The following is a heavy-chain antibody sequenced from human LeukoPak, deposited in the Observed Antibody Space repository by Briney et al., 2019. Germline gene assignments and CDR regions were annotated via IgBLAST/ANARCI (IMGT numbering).Heavy chain of an antibody. V-gene: IGHV1-18*01. D-gene: IGHD6-19*01. CDR1: GYTFTSYG. CDR2: ISAYNGNT. J-gene: IGHJ4*02. Sequence: GASVKVSCKASGYTFTSYGISWVRQAPGQGLEWMGWISAYNGNTSYAQKLQGRVTMTTDTSTSTAYMELRSLRSDDTAVYYCARDIDMDSSGWYPDYWGQGTLVTVSS. CDR3: ARDIDMDSSGWYPDY.